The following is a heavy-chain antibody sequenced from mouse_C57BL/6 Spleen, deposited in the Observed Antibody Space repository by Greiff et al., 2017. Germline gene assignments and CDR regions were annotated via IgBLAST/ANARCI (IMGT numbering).Heavy chain of an antibody. J-gene: IGHJ2*01. V-gene: IGHV1-54*01. CDR2: INPGSGGT. CDR1: GYAFTNYL. Sequence: QVQLQQSGAELVRPGTSVQVSCKASGYAFTNYLIEGVKQRPGQGLEWIGVINPGSGGTNYNEKFKGKATLTADKSSSTAYMQLSSLTSEDSAVYFFARRGFDYWGQGTTLTVSS. CDR3: ARRGFDY.